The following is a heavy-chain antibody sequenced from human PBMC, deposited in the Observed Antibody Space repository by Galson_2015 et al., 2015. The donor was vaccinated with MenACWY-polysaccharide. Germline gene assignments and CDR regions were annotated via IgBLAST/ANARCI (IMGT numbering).Heavy chain of an antibody. J-gene: IGHJ3*02. CDR1: GFTFSSYS. D-gene: IGHD1-26*01. CDR2: ISGSGGST. V-gene: IGHV3-23*01. Sequence: SLRLSCAASGFTFSSYSMSWVRQAPGKGLEWVSAISGSGGSTYYADSVKGRFTISRDNSKNTLYLQMYSLRAEDTAVYYCARDEEWELHGGGAFDIWGQGTMVTVSS. CDR3: ARDEEWELHGGGAFDI.